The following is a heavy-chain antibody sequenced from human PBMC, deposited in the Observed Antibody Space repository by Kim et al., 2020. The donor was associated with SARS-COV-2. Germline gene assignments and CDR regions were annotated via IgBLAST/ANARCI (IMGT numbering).Heavy chain of an antibody. CDR1: GFTFSSYA. J-gene: IGHJ4*02. Sequence: GGSLRLSCAASGFTFSSYAMSWVRQAPGKGLEWVSAISGSGGSTYYADSVKGRFTISRDNSKNTLYLQMNSLRAEDTAVYYCAKDLACCGGDCYSGVDYWGQGTLVTVSS. CDR3: AKDLACCGGDCYSGVDY. D-gene: IGHD2-21*02. V-gene: IGHV3-23*01. CDR2: ISGSGGST.